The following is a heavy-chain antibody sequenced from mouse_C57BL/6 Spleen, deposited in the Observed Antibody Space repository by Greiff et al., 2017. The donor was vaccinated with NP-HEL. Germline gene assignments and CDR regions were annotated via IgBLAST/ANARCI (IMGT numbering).Heavy chain of an antibody. J-gene: IGHJ2*01. CDR1: GFTFSSYA. Sequence: DVMLVESGGGLVKPGGSLKLSCAASGFTFSSYAMSWVRQTPEKRLEWVATISDGGSYTYYPDNVKGRFTISRDNAKNNLYLQMSHLKSEDTAMYYCAEDGDYDAYYFDYWGQGTTLTVSS. D-gene: IGHD2-4*01. CDR3: AEDGDYDAYYFDY. CDR2: ISDGGSYT. V-gene: IGHV5-4*03.